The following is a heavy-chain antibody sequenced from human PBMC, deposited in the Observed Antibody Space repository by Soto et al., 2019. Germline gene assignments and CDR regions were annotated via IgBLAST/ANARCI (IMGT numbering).Heavy chain of an antibody. CDR2: IYSSENT. D-gene: IGHD2-2*01. Sequence: SETRSLTCSVSGGFVSSSNYSWGWIRQSPGKGLEWIGTIYSSENTYYNPSLLSRVTISVDTSKNEFSLRLSSVTAADTAVYYCARLHGYCISSSCHGHYAMDVWGQGTTVTVSS. J-gene: IGHJ6*02. CDR3: ARLHGYCISSSCHGHYAMDV. V-gene: IGHV4-39*01. CDR1: GGFVSSSNYS.